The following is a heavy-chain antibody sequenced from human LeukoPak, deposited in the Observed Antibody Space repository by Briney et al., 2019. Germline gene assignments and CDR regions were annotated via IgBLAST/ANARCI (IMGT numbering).Heavy chain of an antibody. J-gene: IGHJ4*02. CDR2: ISWNSGSI. V-gene: IGHV3-9*01. CDR1: GFTFDDYA. D-gene: IGHD6-19*01. CDR3: AKEARSGFDY. Sequence: GGSLRLSCAASGFTFDDYAMHWVRQAPGKDLEWVSGISWNSGSIGYADSVKGRFTISRDNAKNSLYLRMNSLRAEDTALYYCAKEARSGFDYWGQGTLVTVSS.